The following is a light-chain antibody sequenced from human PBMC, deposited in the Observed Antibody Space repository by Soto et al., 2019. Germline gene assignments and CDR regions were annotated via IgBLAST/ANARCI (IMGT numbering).Light chain of an antibody. CDR2: GDN. J-gene: IGLJ2*01. CDR3: QSYDNSFDPVV. V-gene: IGLV1-40*01. Sequence: QSVLTQPPSVSGAPGQRVTIPCTGSSSNIGSFYDVHWYQQLPGTVPKLLIYGDNNRPSGVPDRFSGSKSGTSASLAITGLQPEDEADYHCQSYDNSFDPVVFGAGTMVPS. CDR1: SSNIGSFYD.